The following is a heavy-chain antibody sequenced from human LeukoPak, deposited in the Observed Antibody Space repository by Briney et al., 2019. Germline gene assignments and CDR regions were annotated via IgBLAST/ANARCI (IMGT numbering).Heavy chain of an antibody. CDR2: INPSGGST. Sequence: GASVKVSCKASGYTFPSYFMHWVRQAPGQGLEWMGIINPSGGSTSYAQKFQGRVTMTRDTSTSTVYMELSSLRSEDTAVYYCARDQRGYYDSSGHRNPFDPWGQGTLVTVSS. CDR3: ARDQRGYYDSSGHRNPFDP. V-gene: IGHV1-46*01. CDR1: GYTFPSYF. D-gene: IGHD3-22*01. J-gene: IGHJ5*02.